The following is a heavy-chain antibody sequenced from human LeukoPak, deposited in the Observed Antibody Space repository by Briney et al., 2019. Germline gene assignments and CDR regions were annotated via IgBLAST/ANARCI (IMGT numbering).Heavy chain of an antibody. D-gene: IGHD2-8*01. V-gene: IGHV3-33*01. CDR1: GFILNDYG. CDR3: ARDRHCVNGVCHSPPGMDV. CDR2: IWFDKNQ. Sequence: GGSLRLSCAASGFILNDYGMHWVRQAPGKGLEWVADIWFDKNQHFADSVKGRFAISRDNSKNAVYLQINSLRAEDTAVYYCARDRHCVNGVCHSPPGMDVWGQGTTVTVSS. J-gene: IGHJ6*02.